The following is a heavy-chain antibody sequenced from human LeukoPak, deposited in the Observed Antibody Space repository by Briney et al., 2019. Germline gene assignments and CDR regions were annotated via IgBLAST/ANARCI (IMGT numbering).Heavy chain of an antibody. J-gene: IGHJ4*02. CDR3: ATANIRFLEWLLGHYYFDY. Sequence: GASVKVSCKVSGYTLTELSMHWVRQAPGKGLEWMGGFDPEDGETIYAQKFQGRVTMTEDTSTDTAYMELSSLRSEDTAVYYCATANIRFLEWLLGHYYFDYWGQGTLVTVSS. V-gene: IGHV1-24*01. D-gene: IGHD3-3*01. CDR1: GYTLTELS. CDR2: FDPEDGET.